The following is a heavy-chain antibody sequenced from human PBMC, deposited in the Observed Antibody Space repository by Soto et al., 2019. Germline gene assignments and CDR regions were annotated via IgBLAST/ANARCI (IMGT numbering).Heavy chain of an antibody. CDR1: GGTFGSYA. CDR2: IIPIFGTA. CDR3: ARVRRFGESGYWFDP. J-gene: IGHJ5*02. V-gene: IGHV1-69*13. D-gene: IGHD3-10*01. Sequence: SVKVSCKASGGTFGSYAISWVRQAPGQGLEWMGGIIPIFGTANYAQKFQGRVTITADESTSTAYMELSSLRSEDTAMYYCARVRRFGESGYWFDPWGQGTLVTVSS.